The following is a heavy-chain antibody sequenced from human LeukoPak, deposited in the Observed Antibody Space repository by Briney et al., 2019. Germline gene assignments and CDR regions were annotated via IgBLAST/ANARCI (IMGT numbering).Heavy chain of an antibody. CDR2: IYYSGST. V-gene: IGHV4-59*12. Sequence: SETLSLTCTVSGGSISSYYWSWIRQPPGKGLEWIGYIYYSGSTNYNPSLKSRVTISVDTSKNQFSLKLSSVTAADTAVYYCARAHGPSYSSRPFYGMDVWGQGTTVTVSS. CDR3: ARAHGPSYSSRPFYGMDV. D-gene: IGHD6-13*01. CDR1: GGSISSYY. J-gene: IGHJ6*02.